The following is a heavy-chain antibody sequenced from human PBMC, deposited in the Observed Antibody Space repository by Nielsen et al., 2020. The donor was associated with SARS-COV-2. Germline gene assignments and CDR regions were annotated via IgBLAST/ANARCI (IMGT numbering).Heavy chain of an antibody. D-gene: IGHD2-15*01. V-gene: IGHV3-30*02. CDR2: IWSDGSDR. CDR3: AKGRTLGYCSGGSCRGYYGMDV. Sequence: GGSLRLSCAASGFTFSSYDMHWVRQAPGKGLEWVAVIWSDGSDRYYADSVKGRFTISRDNSKNTLYLQMNSPRAEDTAVYYCAKGRTLGYCSGGSCRGYYGMDVWGQGTTVTVSS. CDR1: GFTFSSYD. J-gene: IGHJ6*02.